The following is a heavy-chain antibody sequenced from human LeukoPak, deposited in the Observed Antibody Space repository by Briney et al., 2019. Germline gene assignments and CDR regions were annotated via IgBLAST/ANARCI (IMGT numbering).Heavy chain of an antibody. CDR1: GGTFSSYA. Sequence: ASVKVPCKASGGTFSSYAISWVRQAPGQGLEWMGGIIPIFGTANYAQEFQGRVTITTDESTSTAYMELSSLRSEDAAVYYCAREHDVKFDYWGQGTLVTVSS. CDR3: AREHDVKFDY. J-gene: IGHJ4*02. CDR2: IIPIFGTA. V-gene: IGHV1-69*05. D-gene: IGHD1-1*01.